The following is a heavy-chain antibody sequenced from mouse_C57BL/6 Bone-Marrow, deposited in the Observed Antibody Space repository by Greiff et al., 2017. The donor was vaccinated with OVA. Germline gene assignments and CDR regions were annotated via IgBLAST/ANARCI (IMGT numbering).Heavy chain of an antibody. CDR2: IDPSDSYT. CDR3: ASHYYGSRYYYAMDY. D-gene: IGHD1-1*01. CDR1: GYTFTSYW. Sequence: QVQLQQPGAELVMPGASVKLSCKASGYTFTSYWMHWVKQRPGQGLEWIGEIDPSDSYTNYNQKFKGKSTLTVDKSSSTAYMQLSSLTSEDSAVYYCASHYYGSRYYYAMDYWGQGTSVTVSS. J-gene: IGHJ4*01. V-gene: IGHV1-69*01.